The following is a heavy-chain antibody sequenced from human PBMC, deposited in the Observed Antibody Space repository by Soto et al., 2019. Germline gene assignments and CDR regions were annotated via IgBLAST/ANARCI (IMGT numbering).Heavy chain of an antibody. D-gene: IGHD6-13*01. J-gene: IGHJ6*02. V-gene: IGHV4-38-2*01. Sequence: SETLSLTCAVSGYSISSGYYWGWIRQPPGKGLEWIGSIYHSGSTYYNPSLKSRVTISVDTSKNQFSLKLSSVTAADTAVYYCARVVSGYSSSWWRDYYYYGMDIWGQGTTVTVSS. CDR2: IYHSGST. CDR3: ARVVSGYSSSWWRDYYYYGMDI. CDR1: GYSISSGYY.